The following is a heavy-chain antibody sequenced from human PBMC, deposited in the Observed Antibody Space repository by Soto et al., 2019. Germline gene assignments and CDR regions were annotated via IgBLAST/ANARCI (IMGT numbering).Heavy chain of an antibody. D-gene: IGHD3-9*01. CDR1: GFTFSSYG. Sequence: QVQLVESGGGVVQPGRSLRLSCAASGFTFSSYGMHWVRQAPGKGLEWVAVISYDGSNKYYADSVQGRFTSSRDNFKRTLYLQMNSLRAEDTAVYYCAKDRNYDTSLPPYYFDYWGQGTLVTVSS. J-gene: IGHJ4*02. CDR3: AKDRNYDTSLPPYYFDY. CDR2: ISYDGSNK. V-gene: IGHV3-30*18.